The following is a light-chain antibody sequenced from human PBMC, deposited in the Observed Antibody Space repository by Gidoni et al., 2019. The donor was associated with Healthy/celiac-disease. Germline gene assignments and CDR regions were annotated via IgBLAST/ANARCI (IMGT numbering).Light chain of an antibody. CDR2: AAS. Sequence: DIQMTQSPSSLSASVGDRVTITCRASQSISSYLNWYQQKPGTAPKLLIYAASSLQSGVPSRFRGSGSGTDFTLTISSLQPEDFATYYCQQSYSTPYTFGQGTKLEIK. J-gene: IGKJ2*01. CDR3: QQSYSTPYT. V-gene: IGKV1-39*01. CDR1: QSISSY.